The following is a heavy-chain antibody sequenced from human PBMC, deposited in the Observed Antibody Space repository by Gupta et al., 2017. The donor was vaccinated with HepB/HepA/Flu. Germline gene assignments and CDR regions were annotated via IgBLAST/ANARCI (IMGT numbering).Heavy chain of an antibody. CDR2: ISYDRRNK. J-gene: IGHJ3*02. Sequence: QVQLVESGGGVVQPGGSLRLSCVASGFTFSNYGMHRVRQAPGKGLEWVAVISYDRRNKYYTDSVKGRLTISRDNSKNTLYLQMNSLRAEDTAVYYCAKDRRDGYNYDAFDIWGQGTMVTVSS. CDR3: AKDRRDGYNYDAFDI. CDR1: GFTFSNYG. V-gene: IGHV3-30*18. D-gene: IGHD5-24*01.